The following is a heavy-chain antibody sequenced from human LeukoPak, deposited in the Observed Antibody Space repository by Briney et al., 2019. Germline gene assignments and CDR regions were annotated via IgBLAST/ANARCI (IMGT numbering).Heavy chain of an antibody. J-gene: IGHJ4*02. D-gene: IGHD2-2*01. CDR1: GYTFTSYD. V-gene: IGHV1-8*03. Sequence: ASVKVSCKASGYTFTSYDINWVRQATGQGLEWMGWMNPNSGNTGYAQKFQGRVTITRNTSISTAYMELSSLRSEDTAVYYCARAACCSSTSYDYWGQGTLVTVSS. CDR2: MNPNSGNT. CDR3: ARAACCSSTSYDY.